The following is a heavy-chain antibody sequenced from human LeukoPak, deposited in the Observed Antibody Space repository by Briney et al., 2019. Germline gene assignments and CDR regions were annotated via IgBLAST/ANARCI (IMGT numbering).Heavy chain of an antibody. J-gene: IGHJ4*02. Sequence: ASVKVSCKASGGTFSSYAISWVRQAPGQGLEWMGGIIPIFGTANYAQKFQGRVTITTDESTSTAYMELSSLRSEDTAVYYCARDLTGDYVWGSYRYFDYWGQGTLVTVSS. D-gene: IGHD3-16*02. CDR1: GGTFSSYA. CDR3: ARDLTGDYVWGSYRYFDY. V-gene: IGHV1-69*05. CDR2: IIPIFGTA.